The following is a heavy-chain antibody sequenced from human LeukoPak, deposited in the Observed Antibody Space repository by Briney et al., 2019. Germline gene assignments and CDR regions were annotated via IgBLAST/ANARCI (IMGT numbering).Heavy chain of an antibody. V-gene: IGHV3-11*04. D-gene: IGHD5-12*01. Sequence: GGSLRLSCAASGFSFSDSYMNWVRQAPGKGLEWVSYISSSSSTIYYADSVKGRFTISRDNAKNSLYLQMNSLRAEDTAVYYCARDGGGYDFDYWGQGTLVTVSS. CDR2: ISSSSSTI. CDR1: GFSFSDSY. J-gene: IGHJ4*02. CDR3: ARDGGGYDFDY.